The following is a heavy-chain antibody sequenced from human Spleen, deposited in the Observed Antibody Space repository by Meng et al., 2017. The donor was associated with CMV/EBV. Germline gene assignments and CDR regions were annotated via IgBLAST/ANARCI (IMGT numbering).Heavy chain of an antibody. CDR1: GFTFSSYW. D-gene: IGHD3-22*01. Sequence: GESLKISCAASGFTFSSYWMSWVRQAQGKGLEWVANIKQDGSEKYYVDSVKGRFTISRDNAKNSLYLQMNSLRAEDTAVYYCARLSWGYDSSGYYVDAFDIWGQGTMVTVSS. V-gene: IGHV3-7*01. CDR3: ARLSWGYDSSGYYVDAFDI. CDR2: IKQDGSEK. J-gene: IGHJ3*02.